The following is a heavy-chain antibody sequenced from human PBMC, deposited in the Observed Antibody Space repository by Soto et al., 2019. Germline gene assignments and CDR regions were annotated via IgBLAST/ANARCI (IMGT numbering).Heavy chain of an antibody. CDR1: GFTFSNFA. J-gene: IGHJ6*02. D-gene: IGHD3-16*01. CDR2: ISGSATNT. V-gene: IGHV3-23*01. CDR3: AKDRGGVTAVEWGKYYYGMDA. Sequence: EVQLLESGGGLVQPGGSLRLSCAVSGFTFSNFAITWVRQAPGKGLEWVSEISGSATNTYYADSVKGRVTISRDSSKTTLYLQMNSLRAEDTAVYYCAKDRGGVTAVEWGKYYYGMDAWGQGTTVTVSS.